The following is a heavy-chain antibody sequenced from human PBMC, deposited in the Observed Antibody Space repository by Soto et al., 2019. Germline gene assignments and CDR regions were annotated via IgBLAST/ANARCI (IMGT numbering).Heavy chain of an antibody. V-gene: IGHV3-21*01. CDR3: AREDTYGLDYFDY. CDR2: ISSSSSYI. CDR1: GFNFSTYN. J-gene: IGHJ4*02. Sequence: GGSLRLSRAASGFNFSTYNMNWVRQAPGKGLEWVSSISSSSSYIYYSDSVRGRFIISRDNAKNSLYLQMSSLRAEDTAVYYCAREDTYGLDYFDYWGQGTLVTVSS. D-gene: IGHD5-18*01.